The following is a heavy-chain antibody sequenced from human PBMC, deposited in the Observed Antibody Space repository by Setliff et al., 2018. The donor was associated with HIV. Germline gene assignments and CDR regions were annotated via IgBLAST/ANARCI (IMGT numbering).Heavy chain of an antibody. V-gene: IGHV3-7*01. Sequence: GGSLRLSCVASGFTFSTYWMSWVRQAPGRGLEWVANIKEDGSARYYVDSVKGRFTVSRDNAKNSLFLQMNSLGVEDTAVYYCARKAAALDYWGRGTLVTVSS. CDR3: ARKAAALDY. CDR2: IKEDGSAR. J-gene: IGHJ4*01. CDR1: GFTFSTYW. D-gene: IGHD6-13*01.